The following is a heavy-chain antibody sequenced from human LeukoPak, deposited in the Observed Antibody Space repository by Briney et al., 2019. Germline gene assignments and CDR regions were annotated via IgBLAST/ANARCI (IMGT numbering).Heavy chain of an antibody. D-gene: IGHD7-27*01. CDR3: ARVRPTMGNYFDY. V-gene: IGHV3-74*03. J-gene: IGHJ4*02. CDR2: INSDGSTT. Sequence: GGSLRLSCAASGFTFSNYWMYWVRQAPGKGLVWVSRINSDGSTTTYADSVKGRFTISRDNAKNSLYLQMNSLRDEDTAVYYCARVRPTMGNYFDYWGQGTLVTVSS. CDR1: GFTFSNYW.